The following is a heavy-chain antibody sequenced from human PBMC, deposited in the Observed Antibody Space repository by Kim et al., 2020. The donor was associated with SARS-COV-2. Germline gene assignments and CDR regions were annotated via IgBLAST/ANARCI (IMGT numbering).Heavy chain of an antibody. D-gene: IGHD5-18*01. V-gene: IGHV3-30*02. Sequence: YYADSVKGRFTISRDNSKNTLYLQMNSLRAEDTAVYYCAKEGRDTDAFDIWGQGTMVTVSS. CDR3: AKEGRDTDAFDI. J-gene: IGHJ3*02.